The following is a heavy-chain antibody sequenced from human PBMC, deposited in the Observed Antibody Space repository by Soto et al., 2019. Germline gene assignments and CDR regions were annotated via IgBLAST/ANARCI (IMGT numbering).Heavy chain of an antibody. CDR1: GCSISSYY. V-gene: IGHV4-59*01. J-gene: IGHJ3*02. CDR3: ARLDYYGSGSYSLAFDI. D-gene: IGHD3-10*01. Sequence: KTXETLSLTCTVSGCSISSYYWSWIRQPPGKGLDWIGYIYYSGSTNYNPSLKSRVTISVDTSKNQFSLKLSSVTAADTAVYYCARLDYYGSGSYSLAFDIWGQGTMVTVSS. CDR2: IYYSGST.